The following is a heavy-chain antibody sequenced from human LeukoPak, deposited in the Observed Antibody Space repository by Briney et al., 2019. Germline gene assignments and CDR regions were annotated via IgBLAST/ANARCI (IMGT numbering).Heavy chain of an antibody. CDR2: IYYSGST. CDR1: GGSISSYY. V-gene: IGHV4-59*01. CDR3: ASSYYYDSSGYINFDY. J-gene: IGHJ4*02. D-gene: IGHD3-22*01. Sequence: PSETLSLTCTVSGGSISSYYWSWIRQPPGKGLELIGDIYYSGSTNYNPSLKSRVTISVDTSKNQFSLQLSSVTAADTAVYYCASSYYYDSSGYINFDYWGQGTLVTVSS.